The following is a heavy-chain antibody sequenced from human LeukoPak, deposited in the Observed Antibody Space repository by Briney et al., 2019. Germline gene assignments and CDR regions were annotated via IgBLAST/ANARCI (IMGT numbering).Heavy chain of an antibody. CDR1: GYSISSGYY. CDR3: AREAHPETYYYDN. V-gene: IGHV4-38-2*02. CDR2: IYHSGST. Sequence: SETLSLTCTVSGYSISSGYYWGWIRQPPGKGLEWIGSIYHSGSTYYNPSLKSRVTISVDTSKNQFSLKLSSVTAADTAVYYCAREAHPETYYYDNWGQGTLVTVSS. J-gene: IGHJ4*02.